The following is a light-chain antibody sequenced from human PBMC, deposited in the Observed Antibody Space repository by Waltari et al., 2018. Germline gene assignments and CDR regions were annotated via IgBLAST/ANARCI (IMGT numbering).Light chain of an antibody. CDR2: RDT. J-gene: IGLJ2*01. CDR1: ILANNY. V-gene: IGLV3-27*01. Sequence: SYALTQPSSVSVSPGQTATITCSGDILANNYARGFQQKAGQAPMLVMYRDTERPSGIPERFSGSGSGTTVTLTISGAQVDDEADYYCYSASDNNVVFGGGTKLTVL. CDR3: YSASDNNVV.